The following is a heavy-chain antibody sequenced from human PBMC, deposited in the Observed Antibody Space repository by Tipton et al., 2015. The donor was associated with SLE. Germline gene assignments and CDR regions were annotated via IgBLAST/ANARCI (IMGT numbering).Heavy chain of an antibody. V-gene: IGHV4-34*01. J-gene: IGHJ4*02. D-gene: IGHD5-18*01. CDR2: INHSGGT. CDR1: GGSFSGYY. CDR3: ARVLEDPDTAMVRYYFDY. Sequence: TLSLTCAVYGGSFSGYYWSWIRQPPGKGLEWIGEINHSGGTNYNPSLKSRVTISVDTSKNQFSLKLSSVTAADTAVYYCARVLEDPDTAMVRYYFDYWGQGTLVTVSS.